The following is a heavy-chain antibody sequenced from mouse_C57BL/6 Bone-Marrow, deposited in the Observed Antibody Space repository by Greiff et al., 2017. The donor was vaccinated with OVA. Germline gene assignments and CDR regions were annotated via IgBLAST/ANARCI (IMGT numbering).Heavy chain of an antibody. CDR3: ARWEDYDVDY. CDR2: IYPGDGDT. CDR1: GYAFSSSW. J-gene: IGHJ2*01. V-gene: IGHV1-82*01. D-gene: IGHD2-4*01. Sequence: VHLQQSGPELVKPGASVKISCKASGYAFSSSWMNWVKQRPGKGLEWIGRIYPGDGDTNYNGKFKGKATLTADKSSSTAYMQLSSLTSEDSAVYFCARWEDYDVDYWGQGTTLTVSS.